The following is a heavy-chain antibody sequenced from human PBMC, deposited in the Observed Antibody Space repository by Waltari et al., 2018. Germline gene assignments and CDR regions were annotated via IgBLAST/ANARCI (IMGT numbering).Heavy chain of an antibody. D-gene: IGHD4-17*01. CDR1: GFTFSTYA. J-gene: IGHJ4*02. CDR3: AREGGANYGESFDY. V-gene: IGHV3-21*01. Sequence: EVQVVESGGGLVKPGGSLRLSCAASGFTFSTYAMNWVRQAPGKGLGWVSSIVGSGTSIYYADSVKGRFTISRDNAKNSLYLQMNSLRAEDAAVYYCAREGGANYGESFDYWGQGTLVTVSS. CDR2: IVGSGTSI.